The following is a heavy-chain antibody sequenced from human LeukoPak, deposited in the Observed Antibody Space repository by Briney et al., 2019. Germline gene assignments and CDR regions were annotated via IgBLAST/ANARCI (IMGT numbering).Heavy chain of an antibody. D-gene: IGHD6-19*01. J-gene: IGHJ4*02. Sequence: GGSLRLSCAASGFTFSSHGMHWVRQAPGKGLEWAAVINYDGSNEDYGDSVKRRFTISRDKSKNTLHLQMNSLRAEDMAVYYCARDRRSSGWYYFDSWGQGTLVTVSS. CDR1: GFTFSSHG. CDR3: ARDRRSSGWYYFDS. V-gene: IGHV3-33*01. CDR2: INYDGSNE.